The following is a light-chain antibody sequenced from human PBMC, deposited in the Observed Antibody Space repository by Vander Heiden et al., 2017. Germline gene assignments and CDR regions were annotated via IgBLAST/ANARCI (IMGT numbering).Light chain of an antibody. CDR2: GNS. V-gene: IGLV1-40*01. CDR3: QSYDSSLRGI. Sequence: QSVLTQPPSVSGAPGQRVTISCTGSSSNSGAGYDVHWYQQLPGTAPKLLIYGNSNRPSGVPDRFSGSKSRTSASLAITGLQAEDEADYYCQSYDSSLRGIFGGGTKLTVL. J-gene: IGLJ2*01. CDR1: SSNSGAGYD.